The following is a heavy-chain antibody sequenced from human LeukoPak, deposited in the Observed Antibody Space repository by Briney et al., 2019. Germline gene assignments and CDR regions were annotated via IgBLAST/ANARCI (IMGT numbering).Heavy chain of an antibody. CDR1: GGSISSSSYY. Sequence: SETLSLTCTVSGGSISSSSYYWGWIRQPPGKGLEWIGSIYYSGSTYYNPSLKSRVTISVDTSKNQFSLKLSSVTAADTAVYCCARDMMVRGVITDNWFDPWGQGTLVTVSS. CDR2: IYYSGST. V-gene: IGHV4-39*07. J-gene: IGHJ5*02. D-gene: IGHD3-10*01. CDR3: ARDMMVRGVITDNWFDP.